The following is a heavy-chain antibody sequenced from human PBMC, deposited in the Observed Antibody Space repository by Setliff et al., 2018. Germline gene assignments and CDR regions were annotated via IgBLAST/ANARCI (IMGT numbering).Heavy chain of an antibody. CDR1: GGSISSHY. V-gene: IGHV4-59*11. CDR3: AREVNIQNIVVVPAATFDP. Sequence: PSETLSLTCTVSGGSISSHYWSWIRQPPGKGLEWIGSIYYSGSTSYNPSLKSRVTISVDTSKNQFSLKLSSVTAADTAVYYCAREVNIQNIVVVPAATFDPWGQGTLVTVSS. J-gene: IGHJ5*02. CDR2: IYYSGST. D-gene: IGHD2-2*01.